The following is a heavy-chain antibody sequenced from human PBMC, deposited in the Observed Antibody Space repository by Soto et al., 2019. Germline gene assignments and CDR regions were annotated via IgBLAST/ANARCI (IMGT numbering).Heavy chain of an antibody. CDR2: ISYSGTT. J-gene: IGHJ6*01. D-gene: IGHD2-21*01. Sequence: TLSLTCTVSVVSVSSAGYYCTWIRQHPWKGLEWMGYISYSGTTYYNPSLKSRITISLDTSKSQFSLRLSSVTAADTAVYYCVRFVNPYYGVEVWGQGTTVNVSS. CDR3: VRFVNPYYGVEV. CDR1: VVSVSSAGYY. V-gene: IGHV4-31*03.